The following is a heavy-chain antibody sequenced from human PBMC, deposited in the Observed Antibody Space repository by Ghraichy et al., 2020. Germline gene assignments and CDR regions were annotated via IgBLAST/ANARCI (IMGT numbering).Heavy chain of an antibody. J-gene: IGHJ4*02. CDR1: GGSISSSSYY. CDR2: IYYSGST. Sequence: SETLSLTCTVSGGSISSSSYYWGWIRQPPGKGLEWIGSIYYSGSTYYNPSLKSRVTISVDTSKNQFSLKLSSVTAADTAVYYCARGKLPRITILEYYFDYWGQGTLVTVSS. CDR3: ARGKLPRITILEYYFDY. D-gene: IGHD3-3*01. V-gene: IGHV4-39*07.